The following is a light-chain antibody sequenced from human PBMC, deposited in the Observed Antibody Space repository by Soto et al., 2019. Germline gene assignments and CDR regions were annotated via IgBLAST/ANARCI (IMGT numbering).Light chain of an antibody. CDR3: QQYGTSPIT. CDR1: QTVSSSY. J-gene: IGKJ5*01. CDR2: GAS. Sequence: EIVLTQSPGILSLSPGQRATLSCRASQTVSSSYLAWYQQKPGQAPRLLIYGASSGATGIPDRFSGSGSGTDFTLTISSLEPEDFAVYYCQQYGTSPITFGQGTRLEIK. V-gene: IGKV3-20*01.